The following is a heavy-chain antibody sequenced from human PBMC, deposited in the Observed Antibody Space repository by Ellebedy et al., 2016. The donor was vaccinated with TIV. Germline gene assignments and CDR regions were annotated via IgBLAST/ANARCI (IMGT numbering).Heavy chain of an antibody. V-gene: IGHV3-74*01. Sequence: PGGSLRLSCAASGFTFSSFWMHWVRQAPGKGLVWVSRIKTDGSSTDYADSVRGRFTISRDNAKNTLYLQMNSLTAEDTAVYYCARDHPASGQQLDNWGQGSLVTVSS. CDR1: GFTFSSFW. D-gene: IGHD6-13*01. CDR3: ARDHPASGQQLDN. CDR2: IKTDGSST. J-gene: IGHJ4*02.